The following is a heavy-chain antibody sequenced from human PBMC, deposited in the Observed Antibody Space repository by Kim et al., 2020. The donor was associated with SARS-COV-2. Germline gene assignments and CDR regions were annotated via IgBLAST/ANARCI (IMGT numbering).Heavy chain of an antibody. CDR1: GGTFSSYA. J-gene: IGHJ4*02. D-gene: IGHD1-20*01. CDR2: IIPIFGTA. CDR3: AKAKRTNWNDAGADY. V-gene: IGHV1-69*13. Sequence: ASVKVSCKASGGTFSSYAISWVRQAPGQGLEWMGGIIPIFGTANYAQKFQGRVTITADESTSTAYMELSSLRSEDTAVYYCAKAKRTNWNDAGADYWGQGTLVTVSS.